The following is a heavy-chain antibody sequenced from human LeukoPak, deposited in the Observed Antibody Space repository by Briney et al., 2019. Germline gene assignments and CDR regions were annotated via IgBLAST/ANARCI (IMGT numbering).Heavy chain of an antibody. CDR2: IKQDGSEK. Sequence: GGSLRLSCAASGXTFSSYWMSWVRQAPGKGLEWVANIKQDGSEKYYVDSVKGRFTISRDNAKNSLYLQMNSLRAEDTAVYYCARDRYCSGGSCYLRPYYFDYWGQGTLVTVSS. J-gene: IGHJ4*02. V-gene: IGHV3-7*04. CDR3: ARDRYCSGGSCYLRPYYFDY. D-gene: IGHD2-15*01. CDR1: GXTFSSYW.